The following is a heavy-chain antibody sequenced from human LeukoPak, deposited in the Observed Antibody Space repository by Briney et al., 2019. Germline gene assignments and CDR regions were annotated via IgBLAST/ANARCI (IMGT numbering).Heavy chain of an antibody. D-gene: IGHD3-22*01. Sequence: ASVKVSCKASGYTFTGYYMHWVGQAPGHGLEGMGRINPNSGGTNYAQKFQGRVTMTRDTSISTAYMELRRLRSDDTDVYYCARGYYDSSGYYYNDYWGQETLVTVSS. J-gene: IGHJ4*02. V-gene: IGHV1-2*05. CDR1: GYTFTGYY. CDR2: INPNSGGT. CDR3: ARGYYDSSGYYYNDY.